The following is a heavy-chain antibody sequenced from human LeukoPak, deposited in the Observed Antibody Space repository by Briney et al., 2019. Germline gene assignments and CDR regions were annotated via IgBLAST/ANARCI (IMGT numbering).Heavy chain of an antibody. D-gene: IGHD4-17*01. J-gene: IGHJ6*02. V-gene: IGHV3-23*01. CDR3: AVMDGEPGRSYYYGMDV. CDR1: GFTFSSYA. Sequence: PGGSLRLSCAASGFTFSSYAMSWVRQAPGKGLEWVSAISGSGGSTYYADSVKGRFTISRDNSKNTLYLQMNSLRAEDTAVYYCAVMDGEPGRSYYYGMDVWGQGTTVTVSS. CDR2: ISGSGGST.